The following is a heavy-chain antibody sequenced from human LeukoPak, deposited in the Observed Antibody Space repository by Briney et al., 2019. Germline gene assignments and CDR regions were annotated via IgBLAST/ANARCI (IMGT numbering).Heavy chain of an antibody. CDR2: INHSGST. CDR3: ARRRYYDSTGYFE. Sequence: SETLSLTCAVYGGSFSGYYWSWIRQPPGKGLEWIGEINHSGSTNYNPSLKSRVAISIDTSKNQFSLRLRSMTAADTAVFYCARRRYYDSTGYFEWGRGTLVTVSS. V-gene: IGHV4-34*01. J-gene: IGHJ1*01. D-gene: IGHD3-22*01. CDR1: GGSFSGYY.